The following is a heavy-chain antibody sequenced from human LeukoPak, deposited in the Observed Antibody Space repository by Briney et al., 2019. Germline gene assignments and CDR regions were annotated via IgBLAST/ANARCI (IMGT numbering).Heavy chain of an antibody. Sequence: GGSLRLSCVACGFTFSSYSMNWVRQAPGKGLEWVSYISSSSSTIYYADSVKGRFTISRDNPKNSLYLQMNSLRAEDTAVYYCARDLQSYSNYNYYGMDVWGQGTTVTVSS. V-gene: IGHV3-48*01. CDR2: ISSSSSTI. CDR1: GFTFSSYS. D-gene: IGHD4-11*01. J-gene: IGHJ6*02. CDR3: ARDLQSYSNYNYYGMDV.